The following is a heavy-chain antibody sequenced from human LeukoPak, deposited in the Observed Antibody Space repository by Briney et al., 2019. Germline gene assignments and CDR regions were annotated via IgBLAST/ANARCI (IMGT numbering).Heavy chain of an antibody. CDR2: INHSGST. CDR3: ARGSRYYGSGSYPIKRRCYFDY. Sequence: PSETLSLTCAVYGGSFSGYYWSWIRQPPGKGLEWIGEINHSGSTNYNPSLKSRVTISVATSKNQFSLKLSSVTAADTAVYYCARGSRYYGSGSYPIKRRCYFDYWGQGTLVTVSS. J-gene: IGHJ4*02. V-gene: IGHV4-34*01. CDR1: GGSFSGYY. D-gene: IGHD3-10*01.